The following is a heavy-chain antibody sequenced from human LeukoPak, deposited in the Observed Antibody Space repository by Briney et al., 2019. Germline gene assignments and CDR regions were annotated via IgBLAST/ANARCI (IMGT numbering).Heavy chain of an antibody. Sequence: GGSLRLSCAASGFTFSDYYMSWIRQAPGKGLEWVSYISTSGTTIYYADSVKGRFAISRDNAKNSLYLQMSSLRAEDTAVYYCARDGGSSWYFDYWGQGTLVTVSS. CDR2: ISTSGTTI. J-gene: IGHJ4*02. D-gene: IGHD6-13*01. CDR1: GFTFSDYY. CDR3: ARDGGSSWYFDY. V-gene: IGHV3-11*04.